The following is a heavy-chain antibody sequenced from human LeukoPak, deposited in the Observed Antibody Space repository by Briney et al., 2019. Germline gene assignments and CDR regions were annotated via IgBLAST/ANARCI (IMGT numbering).Heavy chain of an antibody. V-gene: IGHV5-51*01. D-gene: IGHD6-19*01. CDR2: IYPSDSDT. J-gene: IGHJ4*02. Sequence: GESLKISCKGSGYSFTNYWIGWVRQMPGKGLEWMGIIYPSDSDTRYSPSFQGQVTISADKSISTAYLQWSSLKASDTAIYYCARHPSYTSGWPLDYWGQGTLVTVSS. CDR1: GYSFTNYW. CDR3: ARHPSYTSGWPLDY.